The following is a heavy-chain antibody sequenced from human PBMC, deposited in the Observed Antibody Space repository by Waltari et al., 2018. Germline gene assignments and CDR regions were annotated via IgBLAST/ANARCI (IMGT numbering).Heavy chain of an antibody. Sequence: EVQLLESGGGLVQPGGSLRLSCAASGFTFSSYAMSWVRQAPGKGLEWVSAISGSGGSTYYADSVKGRFTISRDNSKNTLYLQMNSLRAEDTAVYYCASPHQLVYCSGGSCYSTVWYFDLWGRGTLVTVSS. J-gene: IGHJ2*01. D-gene: IGHD2-15*01. CDR3: ASPHQLVYCSGGSCYSTVWYFDL. CDR2: ISGSGGST. V-gene: IGHV3-23*01. CDR1: GFTFSSYA.